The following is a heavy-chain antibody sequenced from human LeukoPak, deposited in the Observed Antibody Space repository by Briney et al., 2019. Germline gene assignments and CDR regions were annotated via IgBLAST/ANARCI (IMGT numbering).Heavy chain of an antibody. D-gene: IGHD4-17*01. CDR3: AKDLYGDYDFDC. J-gene: IGHJ4*02. CDR1: GFTFNNYA. Sequence: GASLRLSCAASGFTFNNYAMNWVRQAPGKGLEWVSVITSSGSTYYADSVKGRFTISRDNSKNTLYLQMNSLRAEDTAMYYCAKDLYGDYDFDCWGRGTLVTVSS. V-gene: IGHV3-23*01. CDR2: ITSSGST.